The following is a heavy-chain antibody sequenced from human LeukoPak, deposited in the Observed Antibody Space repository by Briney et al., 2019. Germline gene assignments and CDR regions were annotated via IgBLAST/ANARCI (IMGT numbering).Heavy chain of an antibody. J-gene: IGHJ4*02. CDR2: ISYDGSNK. D-gene: IGHD3-9*01. Sequence: PGRSLRLSCAASGFTYSSYGMHWVRQAPGKGLEWVAVISYDGSNKYYADSVKGRFTISRDNSKNTLYLQMNSLRAEDTAVYYCAKDFDSRPFLGCLDYWGQGTLVTVSS. CDR1: GFTYSSYG. V-gene: IGHV3-30*18. CDR3: AKDFDSRPFLGCLDY.